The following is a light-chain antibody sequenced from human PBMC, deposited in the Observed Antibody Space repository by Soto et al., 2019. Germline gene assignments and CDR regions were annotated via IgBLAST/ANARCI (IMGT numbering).Light chain of an antibody. CDR3: SSYTTTSTLM. CDR1: NRDVGSYNL. V-gene: IGLV2-14*01. Sequence: QSALTQPASVSGSPGQSITISCTGTNRDVGSYNLVSWYQQRPGEAPKLIISEVRNRPSGISYRFTGSKSGNTASLTISGLQAEDEADYYCSSYTTTSTLMFGGGTQLTVL. J-gene: IGLJ3*02. CDR2: EVR.